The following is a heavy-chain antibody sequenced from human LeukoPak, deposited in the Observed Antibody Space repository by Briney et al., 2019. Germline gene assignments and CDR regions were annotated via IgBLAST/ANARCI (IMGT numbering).Heavy chain of an antibody. CDR3: ARRYCSSTSCYKGNAFDI. Sequence: PSQTLSLTCTISGGSISSGCYYWSWIRQPAGKGLEWIGRIYTSGSTNYNPSLKSRVTISVDTSKNQFSLKLSSVTAADTAVYYCARRYCSSTSCYKGNAFDIWGQGTMVTVSS. J-gene: IGHJ3*02. D-gene: IGHD2-2*02. CDR2: IYTSGST. CDR1: GGSISSGCYY. V-gene: IGHV4-61*02.